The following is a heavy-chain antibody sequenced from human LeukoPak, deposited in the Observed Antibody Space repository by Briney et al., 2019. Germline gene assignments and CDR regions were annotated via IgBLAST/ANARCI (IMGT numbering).Heavy chain of an antibody. D-gene: IGHD3-10*01. CDR3: AKGSSGWFDP. Sequence: GGSLRLSCAASGFTFSGYGMHWVRQAPGKGLEWVAVISYDGSNKYYADSVKGRFTISRDNSKNTLYLQMNSLRAEDTAVYYCAKGSSGWFDPWGQGTLVTVSS. CDR2: ISYDGSNK. CDR1: GFTFSGYG. V-gene: IGHV3-30*18. J-gene: IGHJ5*02.